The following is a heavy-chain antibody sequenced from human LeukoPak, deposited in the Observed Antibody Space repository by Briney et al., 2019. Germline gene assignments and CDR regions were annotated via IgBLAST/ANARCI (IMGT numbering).Heavy chain of an antibody. Sequence: SETLSLTCTVSGGSISSSSSYWGWIRQPPGKGLEWIGSIYYSGSTYYNPSLKSRLTISVDTSKNQFSLKLSSVTAADTAVYYCARTNGYYDSSGYRAAFDPWGQGTLVTVSS. D-gene: IGHD3-22*01. CDR3: ARTNGYYDSSGYRAAFDP. CDR1: GGSISSSSSY. V-gene: IGHV4-39*07. CDR2: IYYSGST. J-gene: IGHJ5*02.